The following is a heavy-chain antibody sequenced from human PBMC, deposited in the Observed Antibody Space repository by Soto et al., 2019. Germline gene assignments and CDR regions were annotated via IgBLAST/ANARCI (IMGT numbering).Heavy chain of an antibody. V-gene: IGHV4-34*01. Sequence: PSETLSLTCAVYGGSFSGYYWSWIRQPPGKGLEWIGEINHSGSTNYNPSLKSRVTISVDTSKNQFSLKLSSVTAADTAVYYCARLRGGYWGQGTLVTVSS. CDR3: ARLRGGY. J-gene: IGHJ4*02. CDR2: INHSGST. D-gene: IGHD2-15*01. CDR1: GGSFSGYY.